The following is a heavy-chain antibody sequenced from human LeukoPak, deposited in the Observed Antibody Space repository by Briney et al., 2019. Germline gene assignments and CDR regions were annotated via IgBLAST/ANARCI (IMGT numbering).Heavy chain of an antibody. V-gene: IGHV1-18*01. D-gene: IGHD6-19*01. CDR3: ARDPSGIAVAVFDY. Sequence: ASVEVSCKASGYTFTSYGISWVRQAPGQGLEWMGWISAYNGNTNYAQKLQGRVTMTTDTSTSTAYMELRSLRSDDTAVYYCARDPSGIAVAVFDYWGQGTLVTVSS. J-gene: IGHJ4*02. CDR2: ISAYNGNT. CDR1: GYTFTSYG.